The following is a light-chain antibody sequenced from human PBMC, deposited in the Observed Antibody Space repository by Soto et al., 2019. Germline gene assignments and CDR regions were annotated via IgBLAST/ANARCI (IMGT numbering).Light chain of an antibody. J-gene: IGKJ1*01. CDR2: KAS. Sequence: DVPMTQSPSTLSGSAGDRVTITCRASQTIGSWLAWYQQKPGKAPKLLIYKASTLKSGVPSRFSGSGSGTEFTLTISSLQPDDFATYYCQHYNSYSEAFGQGTKVDIK. CDR1: QTIGSW. CDR3: QHYNSYSEA. V-gene: IGKV1-5*03.